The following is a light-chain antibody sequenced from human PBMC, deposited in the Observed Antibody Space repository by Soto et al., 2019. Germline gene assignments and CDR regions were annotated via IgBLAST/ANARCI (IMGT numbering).Light chain of an antibody. CDR2: LNSDGSH. CDR3: QTHVV. V-gene: IGLV4-69*01. CDR1: SGHSSYA. J-gene: IGLJ2*01. Sequence: QPVLTQSPSASASLGASVKLTCTLSSGHSSYAIAWHQQQPEKGPRYLMKLNSDGSHSKGDGIPDRFSGSSSGAERYLTISSLQSEDEADYYCQTHVVFGGGTKLTVL.